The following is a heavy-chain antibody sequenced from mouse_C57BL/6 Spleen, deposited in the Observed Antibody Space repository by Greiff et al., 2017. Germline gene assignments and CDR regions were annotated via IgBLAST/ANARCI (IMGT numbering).Heavy chain of an antibody. CDR2: IDPSDSET. J-gene: IGHJ2*01. Sequence: QVQLQQPGAELVRPGSSVKLSCKASGYTFTSYWMHWVKQRPIQGLELIGNIDPSDSETHYNQKFKDKATLTVDKSSSHAYMQLSSLTAEDSAVYYCASEAENDFDDWGQGTTLTVAS. CDR1: GYTFTSYW. CDR3: ASEAENDFDD. V-gene: IGHV1-52*01.